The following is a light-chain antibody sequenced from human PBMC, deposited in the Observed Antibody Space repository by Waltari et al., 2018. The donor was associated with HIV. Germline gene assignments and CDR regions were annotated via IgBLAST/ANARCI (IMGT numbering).Light chain of an antibody. V-gene: IGLV2-23*02. CDR3: CSYAGSSTYV. CDR1: SSDVGGYNS. CDR2: EVS. J-gene: IGLJ1*01. Sequence: QSALTQPASVSGSPGQSITISCTGTSSDVGGYNSVSWYQQPPGKAPKLMIYEVSKRPSGVTNRFSGSKSGNTASLTISGLQAEDEADYCCCSYAGSSTYVFGTGTKVTVL.